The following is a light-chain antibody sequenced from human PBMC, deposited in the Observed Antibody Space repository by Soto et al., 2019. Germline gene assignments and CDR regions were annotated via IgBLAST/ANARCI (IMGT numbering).Light chain of an antibody. J-gene: IGKJ5*01. CDR1: QSVISSY. V-gene: IGKV3D-20*02. CDR3: QQRSNWPLIT. CDR2: GAS. Sequence: EIVLTHSPGTLSLSPGERATLSCSASQSVISSYLAWYQQKPGQAPRLLIYGASNRATGIPDRFSGSGSGTDFTLTISSLEPEDFAVYYCQQRSNWPLITFGQGTRLEIK.